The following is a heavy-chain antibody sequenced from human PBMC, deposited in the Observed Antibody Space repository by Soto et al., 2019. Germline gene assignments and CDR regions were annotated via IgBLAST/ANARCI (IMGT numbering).Heavy chain of an antibody. Sequence: QVQLVQSGAEVKKPGASVKVSCKASGYTFTSYDINWVRQATGQGLEWMGWMNPNSGNTGYAQKFQGRVTMTRNTSISTAYMELSSLRSEATAVYYCARSPAYYYDSSGLLDYWGQGTLVTVSS. J-gene: IGHJ4*02. CDR2: MNPNSGNT. V-gene: IGHV1-8*01. D-gene: IGHD3-22*01. CDR1: GYTFTSYD. CDR3: ARSPAYYYDSSGLLDY.